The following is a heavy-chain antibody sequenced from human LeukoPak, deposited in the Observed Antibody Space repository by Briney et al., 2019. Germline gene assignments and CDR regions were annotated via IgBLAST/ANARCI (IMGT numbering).Heavy chain of an antibody. D-gene: IGHD6-6*01. CDR3: AKEGAARVCYYYYGMDV. Sequence: GGSLRLSCAASGFTFSSYAMSWVRQAPGKGLEWVSAISGSGGSTYYADSVKGRFTISRDNSKNTLYLQMNSLRAEDTAVYYCAKEGAARVCYYYYGMDVWGQGTTVTVSS. V-gene: IGHV3-23*01. CDR1: GFTFSSYA. J-gene: IGHJ6*02. CDR2: ISGSGGST.